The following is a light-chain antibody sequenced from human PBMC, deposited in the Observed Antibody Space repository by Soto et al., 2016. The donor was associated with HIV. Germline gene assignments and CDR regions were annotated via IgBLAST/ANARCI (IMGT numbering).Light chain of an antibody. J-gene: IGKJ4*01. V-gene: IGKV1-NL1*01. CDR1: QGIGNS. Sequence: DIQMTQSPSSLSASVGDTVTISCRASQGIGNSLAWYQQKPGKAPKLLVYAASTLESGVPSRFSGSGSGTDYTLTISSLQPEDLATYYCQQYYSSPPLTFGGGTKV. CDR3: QQYYSSPPLT. CDR2: AAS.